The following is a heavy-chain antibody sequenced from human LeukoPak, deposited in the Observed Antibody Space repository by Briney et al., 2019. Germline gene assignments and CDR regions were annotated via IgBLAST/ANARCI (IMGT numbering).Heavy chain of an antibody. V-gene: IGHV1-2*02. CDR1: GYTFTGYY. CDR3: ARVAGNNQVVPTDF. D-gene: IGHD1/OR15-1a*01. J-gene: IGHJ4*02. Sequence: GASVKVSCKASGYTFTGYYLHWVRQAPGQGREWMGWINPNSGGTNYAQKFQGRVTMTRDTSISTAYMDLSRLRSDDTAVYYCARVAGNNQVVPTDFWGQGTLVTVSS. CDR2: INPNSGGT.